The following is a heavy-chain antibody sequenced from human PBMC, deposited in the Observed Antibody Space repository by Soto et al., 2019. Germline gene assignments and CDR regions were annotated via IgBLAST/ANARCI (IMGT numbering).Heavy chain of an antibody. D-gene: IGHD3-10*01. CDR3: AKQRADYGSGADTFYFDS. Sequence: EVQLLESGGGLVQPGGSLRLSCTVSGVTFRNYAMNWVRQAPGQGLEWVSSLSGSGGTTYYADSVKGRFIISRDNSKNTLYLLMNSLRAEDTALYYCAKQRADYGSGADTFYFDSWGQGALVTVSS. V-gene: IGHV3-23*01. CDR2: LSGSGGTT. J-gene: IGHJ4*02. CDR1: GVTFRNYA.